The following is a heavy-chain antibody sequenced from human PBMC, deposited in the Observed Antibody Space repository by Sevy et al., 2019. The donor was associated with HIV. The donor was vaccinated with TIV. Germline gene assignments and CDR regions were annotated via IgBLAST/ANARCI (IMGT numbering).Heavy chain of an antibody. Sequence: GGSLRLSCAASGFTFSSYSMNWVRRAPGKGLEWVSSFRSSSSYIDYADSVKGRFTISRDNAKNSLYLQMNSLRAEDTAVYYCARISTGYSSGIDAFDIWGQGTMVTVSS. V-gene: IGHV3-21*01. D-gene: IGHD6-19*01. CDR3: ARISTGYSSGIDAFDI. CDR1: GFTFSSYS. CDR2: FRSSSSYI. J-gene: IGHJ3*02.